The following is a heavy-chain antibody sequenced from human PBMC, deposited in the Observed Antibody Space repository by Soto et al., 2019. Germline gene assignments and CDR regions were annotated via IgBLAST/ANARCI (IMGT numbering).Heavy chain of an antibody. J-gene: IGHJ4*02. D-gene: IGHD2-15*01. V-gene: IGHV3-23*01. Sequence: EVQVLESGGGLVQTGGSLRLSCAASGFAFSNYAMNWFRQAPGKGLEWVSVVGVTGDTYYADSVKGRFTISRDISKNTLYLQMNSLRAEDMAVYYCAKQLGICRSGTCSLDYWGQGTQVTVSS. CDR3: AKQLGICRSGTCSLDY. CDR1: GFAFSNYA. CDR2: VGVTGDT.